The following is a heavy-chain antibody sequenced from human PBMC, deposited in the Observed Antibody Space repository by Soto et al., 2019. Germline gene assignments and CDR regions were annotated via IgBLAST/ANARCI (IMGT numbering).Heavy chain of an antibody. D-gene: IGHD3-3*01. J-gene: IGHJ6*01. CDR1: GGSVSSGSYY. Sequence: SETLSLTCTVSGGSVSSGSYYWSWIRQPPGKGLEWIGYIYYSGSTNYNPSLKSRVTISVDTSKNQFSLKLSSVTAADTAVYYCSSAGYDFWRGYSGSVYTGM. CDR2: IYYSGST. V-gene: IGHV4-61*01. CDR3: SSAGYDFWRGYSGSVYTGM.